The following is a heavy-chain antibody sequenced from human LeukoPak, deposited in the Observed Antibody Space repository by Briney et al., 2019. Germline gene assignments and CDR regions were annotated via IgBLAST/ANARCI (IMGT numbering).Heavy chain of an antibody. CDR3: ARGVYCSSTSCYTYVDY. D-gene: IGHD2-2*02. J-gene: IGHJ4*02. Sequence: GGSLSLSCAASAFTFDDYGMSWVRQAPGKGLEWVSGINWNGGSTGYADSVKGRFTISRDNAKNSLYLQMNSLRAEDTALYYCARGVYCSSTSCYTYVDYWGQGTLVTVSS. V-gene: IGHV3-20*04. CDR2: INWNGGST. CDR1: AFTFDDYG.